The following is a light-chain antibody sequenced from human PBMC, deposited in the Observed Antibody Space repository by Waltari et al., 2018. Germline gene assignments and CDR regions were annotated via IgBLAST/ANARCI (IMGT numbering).Light chain of an antibody. Sequence: IQMTQSPSSLAASVGDRVTITCRASQTISSYLAWYQLKPGKVPKLLIYDASRLESGVPSRFSGSGSGTEFVLTISSLQPEDFATYHCQQYNSHPWTFGQGTKVEIK. CDR2: DAS. J-gene: IGKJ1*01. CDR3: QQYNSHPWT. V-gene: IGKV1-17*03. CDR1: QTISSY.